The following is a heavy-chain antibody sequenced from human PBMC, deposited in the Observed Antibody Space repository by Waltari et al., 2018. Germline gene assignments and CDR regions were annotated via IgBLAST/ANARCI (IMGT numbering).Heavy chain of an antibody. D-gene: IGHD6-13*01. CDR1: GFTFSSYW. J-gene: IGHJ6*02. CDR2: IKQDGSEK. V-gene: IGHV3-7*01. Sequence: EVQLVESGGGLVQPGGSLRLSCAASGFTFSSYWMSWVRQAPGKGLEWVANIKQDGSEKYYVDSVKGRFTISRDNAKNSLYLQMNSLRAEDTAVYYCARGGAAAGKDFYYYYGMDVWGQGP. CDR3: ARGGAAAGKDFYYYYGMDV.